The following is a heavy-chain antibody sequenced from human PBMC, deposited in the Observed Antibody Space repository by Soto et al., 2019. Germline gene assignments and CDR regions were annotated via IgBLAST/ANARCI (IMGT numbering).Heavy chain of an antibody. J-gene: IGHJ4*02. CDR2: IYYSGST. CDR1: GGSISSSSYY. Sequence: SETLSLTCTVSGGSISSSSYYWGWIRQPPGKGLEWIGSIYYSGSTYYNPSLKSRVTISVDTSKNQFSLKLSSVTAADTAVYYWNYYDSSGPDYWGQGTLVTVSS. CDR3: NYYDSSGPDY. V-gene: IGHV4-39*01. D-gene: IGHD3-22*01.